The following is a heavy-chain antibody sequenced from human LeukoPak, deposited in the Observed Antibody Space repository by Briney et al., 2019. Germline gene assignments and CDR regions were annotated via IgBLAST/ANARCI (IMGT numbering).Heavy chain of an antibody. J-gene: IGHJ4*02. V-gene: IGHV3-48*03. D-gene: IGHD6-13*01. Sequence: PGGSLRLSCAASGFTFSSYEMNWVRQAPGKGLEWVSYISSSGSTIYYADPVKGRFTISRDNAKNSLYLQMNSLRAEDTAVYYCARTSAAAGTYDYWGQGTLVTVSS. CDR2: ISSSGSTI. CDR1: GFTFSSYE. CDR3: ARTSAAAGTYDY.